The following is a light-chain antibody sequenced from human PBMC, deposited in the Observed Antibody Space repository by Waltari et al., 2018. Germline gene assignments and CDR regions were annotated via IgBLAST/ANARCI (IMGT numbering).Light chain of an antibody. CDR1: GSDVGGYNY. CDR3: SSYAGNNNFV. Sequence: QSALTQPPSASGSPGQSVTIACTGTGSDVGGYNYVSWFQQHPGKAPKLIIYEINKRPCGVPDRFSGSKSGNTASLTVSGLQADDEADYYCSSYAGNNNFVFGTGTKVTVL. V-gene: IGLV2-8*01. CDR2: EIN. J-gene: IGLJ1*01.